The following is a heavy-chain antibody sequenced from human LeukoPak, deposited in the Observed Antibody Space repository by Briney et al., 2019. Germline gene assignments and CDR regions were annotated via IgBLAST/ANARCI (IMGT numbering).Heavy chain of an antibody. D-gene: IGHD1-14*01. CDR3: ARPDPEGDAFDI. CDR2: IYTSGST. V-gene: IGHV4-4*07. CDR1: GGSISSYY. J-gene: IGHJ3*02. Sequence: PSETLSLTCTVSGGSISSYYWSWIRQPAGKGLEWIGRIYTSGSTNYNPSLESRVTISVDKSKNQFSLKLSSVTAADTAVYYCARPDPEGDAFDIWGQGTMVTVSS.